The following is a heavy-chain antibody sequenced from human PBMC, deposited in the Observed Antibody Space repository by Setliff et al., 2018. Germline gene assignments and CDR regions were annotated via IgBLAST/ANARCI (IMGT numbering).Heavy chain of an antibody. Sequence: PGGSLRLSCAASGFTFSNYEMNWVRQAPGKGLEWVSYINSGGSLIYYADSVKGRFTISRDNAENSLYLQMNSLRAEDTAVYYCARSETCHSTHCSPYDYWGQGTPVTVSS. CDR3: ARSETCHSTHCSPYDY. J-gene: IGHJ4*02. CDR2: INSGGSLI. D-gene: IGHD2-2*01. V-gene: IGHV3-48*03. CDR1: GFTFSNYE.